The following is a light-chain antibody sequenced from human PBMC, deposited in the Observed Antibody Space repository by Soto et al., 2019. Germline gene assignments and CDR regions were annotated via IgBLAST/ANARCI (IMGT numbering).Light chain of an antibody. CDR2: GAS. CDR1: QSVGSS. CDR3: QQYNDWSPLT. Sequence: EIAMTQSPATLSVSPGERATLSFRASQSVGSSLAWYQQKPGQAPRLLIYGASTRATGIPGRFSGIGSGTEFTLTISSLQSEDFAVYYCQQYNDWSPLTVGGGTKVEIK. J-gene: IGKJ4*01. V-gene: IGKV3D-15*01.